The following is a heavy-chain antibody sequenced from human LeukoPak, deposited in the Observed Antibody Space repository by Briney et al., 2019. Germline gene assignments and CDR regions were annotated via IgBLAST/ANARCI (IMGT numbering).Heavy chain of an antibody. J-gene: IGHJ4*02. D-gene: IGHD3-16*01. CDR1: GGSISSSNW. CDR2: IYHSGST. V-gene: IGHV4-4*02. Sequence: SETLSLTCAVSGGSISSSNWWSWVRQPPGKGLEWIEEIYHSGSTNYNPSLKSRVTISVDKSKNQFSLKLSSVTAADTAVYYCAARCYDYVWGSPFDYWGQGNLVTVSS. CDR3: AARCYDYVWGSPFDY.